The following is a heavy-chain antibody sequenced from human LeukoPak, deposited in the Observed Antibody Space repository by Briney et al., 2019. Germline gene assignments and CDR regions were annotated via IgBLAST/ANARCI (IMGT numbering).Heavy chain of an antibody. J-gene: IGHJ4*02. V-gene: IGHV3-30*03. CDR2: ISYDGNNK. Sequence: GGSLRLSCAASGFTFSSYGIHWVRQAPGKGLEWVAVISYDGNNKWYADSVRGRFTISRDNSKNTLFLQMSSLRPEDTAVYYCARQKGGFRAAAGGRGPTDYWGQGTLVTVSS. CDR3: ARQKGGFRAAAGGRGPTDY. CDR1: GFTFSSYG. D-gene: IGHD6-13*01.